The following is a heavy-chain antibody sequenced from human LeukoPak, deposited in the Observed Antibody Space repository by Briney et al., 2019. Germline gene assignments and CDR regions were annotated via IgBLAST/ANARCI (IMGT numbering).Heavy chain of an antibody. V-gene: IGHV3-73*01. D-gene: IGHD3-10*01. CDR3: TRLGYYGSGSYDY. CDR1: GFTFSGSA. Sequence: GGSLRLSCAASGFTFSGSAMHWVRQASGKGLEWVGRIRSKANSYATAYAASVKGRFTISRDDSMNTAYLQTNSLKTEDTAVYYCTRLGYYGSGSYDYWGQGTLVTVSS. J-gene: IGHJ4*02. CDR2: IRSKANSYAT.